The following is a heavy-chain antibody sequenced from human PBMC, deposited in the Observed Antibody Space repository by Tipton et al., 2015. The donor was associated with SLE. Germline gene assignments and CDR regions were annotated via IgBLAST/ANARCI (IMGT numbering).Heavy chain of an antibody. V-gene: IGHV3-7*01. CDR3: RRDARIGY. Sequence: SLRLSCAASGFTFSNFYMSWVRQAPGKGLEWVANINQDGSEKHYVDSVNGRLTISRDNAKNSLYQQMNSLRAEDTAVYYCRRDARIGYWGQGPLGAVSS. CDR2: INQDGSEK. J-gene: IGHJ4*02. CDR1: GFTFSNFY.